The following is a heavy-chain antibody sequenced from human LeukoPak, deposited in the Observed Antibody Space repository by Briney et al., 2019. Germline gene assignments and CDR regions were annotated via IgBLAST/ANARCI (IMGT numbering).Heavy chain of an antibody. CDR1: GFTFSSYA. Sequence: GGSLRLSCAASGFTFSSYAMSWVRQAPGKGLEWVSAISGSGGSTYYADSVKGRFTISRDNSKNTLYLQMNSLRAEDTAVYYFANFGSGSGYYYGMDVWGQGTTVTVSS. CDR2: ISGSGGST. CDR3: ANFGSGSGYYYGMDV. V-gene: IGHV3-23*01. D-gene: IGHD3-10*01. J-gene: IGHJ6*02.